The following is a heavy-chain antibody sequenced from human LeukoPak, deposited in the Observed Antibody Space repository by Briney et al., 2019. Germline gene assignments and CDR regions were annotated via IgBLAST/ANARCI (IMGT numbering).Heavy chain of an antibody. J-gene: IGHJ6*03. D-gene: IGHD1-26*01. CDR1: GGSISSSSYY. V-gene: IGHV4-39*07. CDR2: IYYSGST. Sequence: PSETLSLTCTVSGGSISSSSYYWGWIRQPPGKGLEWIGSIYYSGSTYYNPSLKSRVTISVDTSKNQFSLHLSSVTAADTAVYYCARAQWELRGPRYYYYMDVWGKGTTVTISS. CDR3: ARAQWELRGPRYYYYMDV.